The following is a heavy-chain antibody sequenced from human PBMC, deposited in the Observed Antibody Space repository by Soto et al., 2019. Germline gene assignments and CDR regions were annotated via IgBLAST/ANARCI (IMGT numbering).Heavy chain of an antibody. J-gene: IGHJ5*01. CDR3: ARHIANWGSNWFDP. V-gene: IGHV4-39*01. D-gene: IGHD7-27*01. CDR2: IYYSGST. Sequence: SETLSVTCTVSGGSISSSSYYWGWIRQPPGKGLEWIGSIYYSGSTYYNPSPKSRVTISVDTSKNQFSLKLSSVTAADTAVYYCARHIANWGSNWFDPWGQGTLVTVSS. CDR1: GGSISSSSYY.